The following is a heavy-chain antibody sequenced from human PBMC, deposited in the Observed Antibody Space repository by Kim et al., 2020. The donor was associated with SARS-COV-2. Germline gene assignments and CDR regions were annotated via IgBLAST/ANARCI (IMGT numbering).Heavy chain of an antibody. Sequence: ASVKVSCKASGYTFTSYYINWVRQATGQGLEWMGWMNPNSGNTGYAQKFQGRVTMTRNTSISTAYMELSSLRSEDTAVYYCASAPWRIGAGEGSFDDYWGQGTLVTVSS. CDR3: ASAPWRIGAGEGSFDDY. D-gene: IGHD2-21*01. J-gene: IGHJ4*02. CDR2: MNPNSGNT. CDR1: GYTFTSYY. V-gene: IGHV1-8*01.